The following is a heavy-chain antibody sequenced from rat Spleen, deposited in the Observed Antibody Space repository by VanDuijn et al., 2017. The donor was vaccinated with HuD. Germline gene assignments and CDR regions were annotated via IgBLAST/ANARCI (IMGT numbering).Heavy chain of an antibody. J-gene: IGHJ1*01. D-gene: IGHD1-4*01. V-gene: IGHV5-31*01. Sequence: EVQLVESGGGLVQPGRSLKLSCVASGFTFNNYWMTWIRQAPGKGLEWVASITNTGGSTYYPDSVKGRFTISRDNAKSTLNLQMNSLRSEDTATYYCTRGAPSGGYYWYFDFWGPGTMVTVSS. CDR2: ITNTGGST. CDR1: GFTFNNYW. CDR3: TRGAPSGGYYWYFDF.